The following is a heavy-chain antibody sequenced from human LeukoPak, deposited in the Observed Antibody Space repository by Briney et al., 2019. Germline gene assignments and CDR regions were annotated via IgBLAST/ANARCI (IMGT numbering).Heavy chain of an antibody. D-gene: IGHD3-3*01. V-gene: IGHV1-18*01. CDR3: ARVGDTYYDFWSGYPGYYYGMDV. CDR1: GYTFTSYG. J-gene: IGHJ6*02. Sequence: ASVKVSCKASGYTFTSYGISWVRKAPGQGLEWMGWISAYNGNTNCAQKLQGRVTMTTDTSTSTAYMELRSLRSDDTAVYYCARVGDTYYDFWSGYPGYYYGMDVWGQGTTVTVSS. CDR2: ISAYNGNT.